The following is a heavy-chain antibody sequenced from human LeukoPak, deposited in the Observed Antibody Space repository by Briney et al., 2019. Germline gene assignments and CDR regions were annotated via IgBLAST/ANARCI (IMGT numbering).Heavy chain of an antibody. Sequence: GGSLRLSCAASGFTFSSHCMNWARQAPGKGLEWVANIKQDGSEKYYVDSVKGRFTISRDNAKNSLYLQMNSLRAEDTAVYFCARQRYSDYWGQGTLVTVSS. V-gene: IGHV3-7*01. CDR2: IKQDGSEK. J-gene: IGHJ4*02. CDR3: ARQRYSDY. D-gene: IGHD1-1*01. CDR1: GFTFSSHC.